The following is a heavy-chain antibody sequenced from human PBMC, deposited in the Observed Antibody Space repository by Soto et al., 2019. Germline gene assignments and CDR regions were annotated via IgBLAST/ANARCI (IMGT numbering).Heavy chain of an antibody. V-gene: IGHV4-61*01. J-gene: IGHJ6*02. CDR1: GGSVSSGSYY. CDR3: ARDYYYYGMDV. CDR2: IYYSGST. Sequence: SETLSLTCTVSGGSVSSGSYYWSWIRQPPGKGLEWIGYIYYSGSTNYNPSLKSRVTISVDTSKNQFSLKLSSVTAADTAVYYCARDYYYYGMDVWGQGTTVTVSS.